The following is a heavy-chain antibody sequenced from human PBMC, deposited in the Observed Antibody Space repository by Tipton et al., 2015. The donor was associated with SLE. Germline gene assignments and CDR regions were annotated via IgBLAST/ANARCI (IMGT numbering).Heavy chain of an antibody. D-gene: IGHD3-9*01. CDR2: IYYSGST. Sequence: TLSLTCTVSGGSISSHYWSWIRQPPGKGLEWIGYIYYSGSTNYNPSLKSRVTISVDTSKNQFPLKLSSVTAADTAVYYCARLGHFDWLFLDYWGQGTLVTVSS. CDR3: ARLGHFDWLFLDY. V-gene: IGHV4-59*11. J-gene: IGHJ4*02. CDR1: GGSISSHY.